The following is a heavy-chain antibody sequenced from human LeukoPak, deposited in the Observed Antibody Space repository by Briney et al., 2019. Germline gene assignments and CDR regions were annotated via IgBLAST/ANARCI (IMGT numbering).Heavy chain of an antibody. Sequence: GGSLRLSRSASWFHLSCYWMHWVRPAPGKGLVWVSRINSDGSSTSYADSVKGRFTIARDHAKNTLYLQMNSLRAEDTAVYYCARMVLGGFDYRGQGTLVTVSS. CDR1: WFHLSCYW. CDR2: INSDGSST. D-gene: IGHD4/OR15-4a*01. CDR3: ARMVLGGFDY. J-gene: IGHJ4*02. V-gene: IGHV3-74*01.